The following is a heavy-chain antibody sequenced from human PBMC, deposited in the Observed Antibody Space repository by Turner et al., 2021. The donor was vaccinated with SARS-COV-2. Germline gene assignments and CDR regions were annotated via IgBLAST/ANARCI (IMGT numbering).Heavy chain of an antibody. CDR1: GFTFSSYS. Sequence: DVQLVESVGCLVKPGGSLRLSFSASGFTFSSYSMNWVRQAPGKGLEWVSAISTSSSYIYYADAVKGRFTISRDNAKNSLYLQMNSLRAEDTAVYYCARWAYYDSSGYYPSHFDYWGQGTLVTVSS. J-gene: IGHJ4*02. D-gene: IGHD3-22*01. V-gene: IGHV3-21*01. CDR3: ARWAYYDSSGYYPSHFDY. CDR2: ISTSSSYI.